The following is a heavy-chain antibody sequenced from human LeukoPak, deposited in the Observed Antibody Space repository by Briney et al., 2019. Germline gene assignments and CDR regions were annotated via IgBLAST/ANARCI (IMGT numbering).Heavy chain of an antibody. CDR2: IYYSGST. V-gene: IGHV4-59*01. D-gene: IGHD3-10*01. CDR1: GGSISSYY. Sequence: SETLSLTCTASGGSISSYYWSWIRQPPGKGLEWIGYIYYSGSTNYNPSLKSRVTISVDTSKNQFSLKLSSVTAADTAVYYCARDRSGLYYFDYWGQGTLVTVSS. CDR3: ARDRSGLYYFDY. J-gene: IGHJ4*02.